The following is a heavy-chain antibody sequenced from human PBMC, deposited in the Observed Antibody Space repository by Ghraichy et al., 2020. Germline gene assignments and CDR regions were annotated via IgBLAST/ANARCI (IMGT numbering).Heavy chain of an antibody. CDR1: GGSFSGYY. V-gene: IGHV4-34*01. CDR3: ARGAAELLWFGELPKKVLQYFQH. CDR2: INHSGST. Sequence: SETLSLTCAVYGGSFSGYYWSWIRQPPGKGLEWIGEINHSGSTNYNPSLKSRVTISVDTSKNQFSLKLSSVTAADTAVYYCARGAAELLWFGELPKKVLQYFQHWGQGTLVTVSS. J-gene: IGHJ1*01. D-gene: IGHD3-10*01.